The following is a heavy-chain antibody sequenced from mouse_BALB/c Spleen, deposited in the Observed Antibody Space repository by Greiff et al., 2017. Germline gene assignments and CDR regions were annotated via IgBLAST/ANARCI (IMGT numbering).Heavy chain of an antibody. V-gene: IGHV5-17*02. CDR2: ISSGSSTN. CDR1: GFTFSSFG. CDR3: AREITSRAMDY. D-gene: IGHD2-4*01. J-gene: IGHJ4*01. Sequence: EVQRVESGGGLVQPGGSRKLSCAASGFTFSSFGMHWVRLAPEEGLEWVAYISSGSSTNYYADTVKGRFTISRDNPKNTLFLQMTSLKSEDTAMYYCAREITSRAMDYWGQGTSVTVSS.